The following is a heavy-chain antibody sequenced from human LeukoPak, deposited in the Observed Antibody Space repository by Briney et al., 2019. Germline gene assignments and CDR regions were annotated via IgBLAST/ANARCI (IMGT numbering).Heavy chain of an antibody. CDR3: ARDRGDTSFDY. V-gene: IGHV3-30-3*01. D-gene: IGHD3-10*01. CDR2: ISYDGSNK. J-gene: IGHJ4*02. CDR1: GFTFSSYA. Sequence: GGSLRLSCAASGFTFSSYAMHWVRQAPGKGLEWVAAISYDGSNKYYADSVKGRFTISRDNSKNTLYLQMNSLRAEDTAVYYCARDRGDTSFDYWGQGTLVTVSS.